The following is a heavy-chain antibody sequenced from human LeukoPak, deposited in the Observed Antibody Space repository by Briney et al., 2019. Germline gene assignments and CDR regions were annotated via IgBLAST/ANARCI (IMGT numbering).Heavy chain of an antibody. V-gene: IGHV1-69*01. Sequence: ASVKASCKASGGTFSSYAISWVRQAPGQGLEWMGGIIPIFGTANYAQKFQGRVTITADESTSTAYMELSSLRSEDTAVYYCARDLKGYCSSTSCYNWFDPWGQGTLVTVSS. CDR2: IIPIFGTA. CDR1: GGTFSSYA. D-gene: IGHD2-2*01. CDR3: ARDLKGYCSSTSCYNWFDP. J-gene: IGHJ5*02.